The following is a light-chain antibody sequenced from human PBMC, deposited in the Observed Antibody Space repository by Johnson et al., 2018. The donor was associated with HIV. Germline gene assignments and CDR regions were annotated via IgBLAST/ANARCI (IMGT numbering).Light chain of an antibody. CDR3: GTWDGSLRAGF. CDR1: SSNIGNNY. CDR2: DNN. Sequence: QSLLTQPPSVSAAPGQKVTISCSGSSSNIGNNYVSWYQQIPGTAPKLLIYDNNKRPSGIPDRFSGSKSGTSATLGITGLQTGDEADYYCGTWDGSLRAGFFGTGTKVTVL. V-gene: IGLV1-51*01. J-gene: IGLJ1*01.